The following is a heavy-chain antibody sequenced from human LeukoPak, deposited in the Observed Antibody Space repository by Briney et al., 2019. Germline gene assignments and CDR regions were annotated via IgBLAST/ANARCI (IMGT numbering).Heavy chain of an antibody. D-gene: IGHD3-22*01. V-gene: IGHV4-38-2*02. CDR3: ARSPKDSSGYYYLPSNFDY. Sequence: SETLSLTCTVSGYSFSSGYYWGWIRQPPGKGLEWIGSIYHTGRTYYSSSLKSRVTISQDTSRNQFSLRLTSVTAAETAVYYCARSPKDSSGYYYLPSNFDYWGQGTLVTVSS. CDR1: GYSFSSGYY. CDR2: IYHTGRT. J-gene: IGHJ4*02.